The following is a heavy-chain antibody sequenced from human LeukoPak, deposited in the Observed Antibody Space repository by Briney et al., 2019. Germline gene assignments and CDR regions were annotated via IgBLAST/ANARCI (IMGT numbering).Heavy chain of an antibody. CDR2: IWHDGSHR. Sequence: PGISLRLSCAASGFSFDTYAMHWVRQAPGKALEWVALIWHDGSHRFYTNSVRGQFTISRDNSKNTVYLQMNNLRPNDTAVYYCAREIFGSVIYPDFWGQEPWSPSTQ. CDR1: GFSFDTYA. V-gene: IGHV3-33*01. J-gene: IGHJ4*01. CDR3: AREIFGSVIYPDF. D-gene: IGHD3-10*01.